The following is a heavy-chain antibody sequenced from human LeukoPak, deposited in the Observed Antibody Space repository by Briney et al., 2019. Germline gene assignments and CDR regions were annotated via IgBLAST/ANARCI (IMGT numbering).Heavy chain of an antibody. Sequence: SVKVSCKASGYTFTGYYMHWVRQAPGQGLEWMGRINPKSVGTNYAQKFQGRVTMTRDTSISTAYMELGRLRAYVTAVYYCASRDGYDLDFDYWGQGTLVTVSS. J-gene: IGHJ4*02. V-gene: IGHV1-2*06. CDR3: ASRDGYDLDFDY. CDR1: GYTFTGYY. D-gene: IGHD5-12*01. CDR2: INPKSVGT.